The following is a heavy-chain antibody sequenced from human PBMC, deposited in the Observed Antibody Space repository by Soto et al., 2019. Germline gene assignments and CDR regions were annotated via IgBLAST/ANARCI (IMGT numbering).Heavy chain of an antibody. V-gene: IGHV3-11*05. CDR2: ISSSSSYT. CDR3: ARAYYDSSGYYYVRYYFDY. J-gene: IGHJ4*02. D-gene: IGHD3-22*01. CDR1: GFTFSDYY. Sequence: PGGSLRLSCAASGFTFSDYYMSWIRQAPGKGLEWVSYISSSSSYTNYADSVKGRFTISRDNAKNSLYLQMNSLRAEDTAVYYCARAYYDSSGYYYVRYYFDYSGQGTLVTVSS.